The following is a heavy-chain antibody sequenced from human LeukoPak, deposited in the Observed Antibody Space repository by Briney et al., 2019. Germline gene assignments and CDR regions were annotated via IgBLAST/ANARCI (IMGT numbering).Heavy chain of an antibody. CDR1: GGSFSGYY. CDR2: INHSGST. D-gene: IGHD2-2*01. V-gene: IGHV4-34*01. Sequence: PSETLSLTCAVYGGSFSGYYWSWIREPPGKGLEWIVAINHSGSTNYNPSLKSRVTISVDTSKNQFSLKLSSVTAADTAVFYCASGDIVVVPAALSDAFDIWGQGTRVTVSS. CDR3: ASGDIVVVPAALSDAFDI. J-gene: IGHJ3*02.